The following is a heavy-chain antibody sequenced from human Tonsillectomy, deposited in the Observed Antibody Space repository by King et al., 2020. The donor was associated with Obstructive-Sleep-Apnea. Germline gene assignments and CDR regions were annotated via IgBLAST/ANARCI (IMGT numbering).Heavy chain of an antibody. CDR3: ARDSRRITMVRGVIPNYYGMDV. CDR2: IYYSGRT. J-gene: IGHJ6*02. Sequence: QLQESGPGLVKPSQTLSLTCTVSGGSISSGGYYWSWIRQHPGKGLEWIGYIYYSGRTYYNPSLKSRVTISVDTSKNQFSLKLSSVTAADTAVYYCARDSRRITMVRGVIPNYYGMDVWGQGTTVTVSS. D-gene: IGHD3-10*01. CDR1: GGSISSGGYY. V-gene: IGHV4-31*03.